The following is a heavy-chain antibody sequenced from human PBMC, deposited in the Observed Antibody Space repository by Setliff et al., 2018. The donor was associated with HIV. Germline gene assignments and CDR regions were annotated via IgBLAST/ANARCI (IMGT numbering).Heavy chain of an antibody. CDR1: GFTFSHYG. Sequence: LGESLKISCVVSGFTFSHYGMHWVRQAPGKGLEWVTFIASDVSKTHIADSVKGRFTISRDNSKNMLYLQMNSLSADDTAVYYCXXDPTPKELWFFSGYYSDYWGQGTLVTVSS. V-gene: IGHV3-30*02. D-gene: IGHD3-10*01. J-gene: IGHJ4*02. CDR2: IASDVSKT. CDR3: XXDPTPKELWFFSGYYSDY.